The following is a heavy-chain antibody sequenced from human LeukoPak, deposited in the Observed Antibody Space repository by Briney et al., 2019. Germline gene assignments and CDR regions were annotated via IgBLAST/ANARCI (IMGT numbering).Heavy chain of an antibody. V-gene: IGHV3-21*01. D-gene: IGHD3-22*01. CDR3: ARYLQRGISGYYYF. Sequence: GGSLRLSCAASGFTFSSYSMNWVRQAPGKGLEWVSSISSSSSYIYYADSVKGRFTISRDNAKNSLYLQMNSLRAADTAVYYCARYLQRGISGYYYFWGQGTLVTVSS. CDR2: ISSSSSYI. CDR1: GFTFSSYS. J-gene: IGHJ4*02.